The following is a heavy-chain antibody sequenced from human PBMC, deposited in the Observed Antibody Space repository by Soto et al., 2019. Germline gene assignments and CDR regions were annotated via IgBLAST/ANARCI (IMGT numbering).Heavy chain of an antibody. CDR3: ARPWAPYDNWFDP. D-gene: IGHD3-16*01. J-gene: IGHJ5*02. CDR2: INSDGSST. CDR1: GFTFSSYW. Sequence: GGSLRLSGAASGFTFSSYWMHWVRQALGKGLVWVSRINSDGSSTNYAASVKGRFNLSRDNAKNTLYLQMNSLRAEDTAVYYCARPWAPYDNWFDPWGQGTLVTVS. V-gene: IGHV3-74*01.